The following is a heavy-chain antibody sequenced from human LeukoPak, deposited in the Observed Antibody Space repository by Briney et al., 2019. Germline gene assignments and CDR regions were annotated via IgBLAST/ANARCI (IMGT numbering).Heavy chain of an antibody. CDR2: IIPIFGTA. J-gene: IGHJ5*02. CDR1: GGTFSSYA. V-gene: IGHV1-69*01. Sequence: VASVKVSRKASGGTFSSYAISWVRQAPGQGLEWMGGIIPIFGTANYAQKFQGRVTITADESTSTAYMELSSLRSEDTAVYYCARDATYYYGSGRPDYNNWFDPWGQGTLVTVSS. CDR3: ARDATYYYGSGRPDYNNWFDP. D-gene: IGHD3-10*01.